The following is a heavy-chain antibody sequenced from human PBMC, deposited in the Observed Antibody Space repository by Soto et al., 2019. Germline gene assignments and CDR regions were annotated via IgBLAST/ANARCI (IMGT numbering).Heavy chain of an antibody. Sequence: GGSLRLSCAASGFTFSDYYMTWIRQPPGKGLEWVSYISGDGTTIHYAESVKGRFTVSRDNARNSLYLQMNSLRAEDTAFYYCANDPYYYASENWGQGTLVTVSS. J-gene: IGHJ4*02. CDR1: GFTFSDYY. CDR3: ANDPYYYASEN. D-gene: IGHD3-10*01. CDR2: ISGDGTTI. V-gene: IGHV3-11*01.